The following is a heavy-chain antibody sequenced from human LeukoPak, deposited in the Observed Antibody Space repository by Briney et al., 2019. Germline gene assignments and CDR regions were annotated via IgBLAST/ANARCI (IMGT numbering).Heavy chain of an antibody. J-gene: IGHJ4*02. Sequence: GGSLRLSCAASGFTFSSSPMNWVRQAPGKGLEWVSYISSSSTIYYADSVKGRFTISRDNAKNSLYLQMDSLRVEDTAVYYCARSGDYWGQGTLVTVSS. CDR2: ISSSSTI. CDR3: ARSGDY. V-gene: IGHV3-48*01. CDR1: GFTFSSSP.